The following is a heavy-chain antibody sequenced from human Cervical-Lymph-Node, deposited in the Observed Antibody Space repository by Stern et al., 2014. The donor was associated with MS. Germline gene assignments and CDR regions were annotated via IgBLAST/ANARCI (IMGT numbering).Heavy chain of an antibody. J-gene: IGHJ6*02. V-gene: IGHV4-61*02. Sequence: QVQLQESGPGLVKPSQILSLTCGVSGDSITRGSYYWNWIRQPAGKGLEWIGRIDTSGRYNCHPYHKTRVPISFDTPKNQSSLGLSSVTAADTAVYFCAREPPHDYDVLTGNYTHYGMDVWGQGITVTVSS. CDR3: AREPPHDYDVLTGNYTHYGMDV. D-gene: IGHD3-9*01. CDR2: IDTSGRY. CDR1: GDSITRGSYY.